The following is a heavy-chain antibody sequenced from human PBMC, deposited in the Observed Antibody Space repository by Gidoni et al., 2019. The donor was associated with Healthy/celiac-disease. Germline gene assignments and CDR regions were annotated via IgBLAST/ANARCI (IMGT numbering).Heavy chain of an antibody. V-gene: IGHV3-21*01. Sequence: EVQLVESGGGLVKTGWSLILSCATSGLTLSSYSMNWVRQAPGKGLEWVSSISRSSSYIYYADSVKGRFTIARDNAKNSLYLQMNSLRAEDTAVYYCARGLAIDYWGQGTLVTVSS. CDR3: ARGLAIDY. CDR2: ISRSSSYI. J-gene: IGHJ4*02. D-gene: IGHD3-9*01. CDR1: GLTLSSYS.